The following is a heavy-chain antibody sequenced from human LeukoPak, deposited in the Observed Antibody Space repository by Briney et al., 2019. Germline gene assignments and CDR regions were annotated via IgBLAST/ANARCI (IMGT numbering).Heavy chain of an antibody. CDR3: ARDGEWELLSRVFDY. V-gene: IGHV1-2*02. CDR1: GYTFTGYY. J-gene: IGHJ4*02. D-gene: IGHD1-26*01. CDR2: INPNSGGT. Sequence: ASVKVSCKASGYTFTGYYMHWVRQAPGQGLEWMGWINPNSGGTNYAQKFQGRVTMTRDTSISTAYTELSRLRSDDTAVYYCARDGEWELLSRVFDYWGQGTLVTVSS.